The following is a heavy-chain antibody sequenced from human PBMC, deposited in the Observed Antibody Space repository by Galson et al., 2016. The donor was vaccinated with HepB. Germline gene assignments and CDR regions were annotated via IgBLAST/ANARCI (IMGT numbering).Heavy chain of an antibody. D-gene: IGHD2-15*01. CDR1: GKTVTEVS. Sequence: SVKVSCKVSGKTVTEVSIQWVRQAPGKGLEWMGGFDFEEGATIYAQKFQGRVTMTEDTSIDNAYMELRSLRSDDTALYFCVMDRGVVDYFAMDVWGQGTTVIVSS. V-gene: IGHV1-24*01. CDR3: VMDRGVVDYFAMDV. J-gene: IGHJ6*02. CDR2: FDFEEGAT.